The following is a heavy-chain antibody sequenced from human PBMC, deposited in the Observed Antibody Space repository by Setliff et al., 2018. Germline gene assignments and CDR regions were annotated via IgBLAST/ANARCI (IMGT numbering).Heavy chain of an antibody. D-gene: IGHD3-10*01. CDR2: IYTSGST. J-gene: IGHJ6*03. CDR1: GGSISSYY. Sequence: LSLTCTVSGGSISSYYWSWIRQPPGKGLEWIGYIYTSGSTNYNPSLKGRVTMSVDTSNNQLSLKLTSVSAADTAVYYCARAYYYGSGNSHKYYMDVWGKGTAVTVSS. V-gene: IGHV4-4*08. CDR3: ARAYYYGSGNSHKYYMDV.